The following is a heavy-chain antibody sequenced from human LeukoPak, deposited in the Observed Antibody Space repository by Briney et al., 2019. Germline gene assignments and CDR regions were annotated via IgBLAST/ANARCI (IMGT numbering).Heavy chain of an antibody. V-gene: IGHV1-46*01. CDR2: INLSGGGT. J-gene: IGHJ4*02. CDR1: GYTFISYY. CDR3: AGSSVERQQLARFDY. D-gene: IGHD6-13*01. Sequence: ASVKVSYKASGYTFISYYMHWVRQAPGQGLEWMGIINLSGGGTSHAQKFQGRVTMSRDTSTSIVYMELSSLRSEDTAVYYCAGSSVERQQLARFDYWGQGTLVTVSS.